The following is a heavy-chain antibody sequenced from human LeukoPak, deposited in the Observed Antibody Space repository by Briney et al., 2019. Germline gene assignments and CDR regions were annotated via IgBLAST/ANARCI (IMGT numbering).Heavy chain of an antibody. CDR2: IYSGGGT. D-gene: IGHD3/OR15-3a*01. CDR1: GFTVSSNY. Sequence: PGGSLRLSCAASGFTVSSNYMSWVRQAPGKGLEWVSVIYSGGGTYYADSVKGRFTISRDNSKNTLYLQMNSLRAEDTAVYYCARDIQGTGRFDYWGQGTLVTVSS. V-gene: IGHV3-66*01. CDR3: ARDIQGTGRFDY. J-gene: IGHJ4*02.